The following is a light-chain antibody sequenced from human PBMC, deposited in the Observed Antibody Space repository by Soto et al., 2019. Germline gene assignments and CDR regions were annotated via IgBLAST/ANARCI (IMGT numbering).Light chain of an antibody. CDR3: QQYNSWPQT. J-gene: IGKJ1*01. Sequence: TQSPATLSVSPGERATLSCRASQSIYNNLAWYYQRPGQSPRLLIYGTSTRATGIPARFSGSGSGTEFTLTISSLQAEDFAVYYCQQYNSWPQTFGQGTKVEIK. V-gene: IGKV3-15*01. CDR2: GTS. CDR1: QSIYNN.